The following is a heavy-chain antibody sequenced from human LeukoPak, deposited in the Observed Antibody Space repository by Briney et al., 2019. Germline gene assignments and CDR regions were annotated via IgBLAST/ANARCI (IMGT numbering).Heavy chain of an antibody. CDR2: TVGGRPDT. V-gene: IGHV3-23*01. J-gene: IGHJ4*02. Sequence: GGSLRLSCATSGFTFSSYGMSWVRQTPGKGLEWVAATVGGRPDTYHAGSVKGRFTVSRDDSRDTLFLQMNRLSVDDTAIYYCTKAPLRSCSGAFCYPFDYWGQGTLVTVSS. D-gene: IGHD2-8*02. CDR1: GFTFSSYG. CDR3: TKAPLRSCSGAFCYPFDY.